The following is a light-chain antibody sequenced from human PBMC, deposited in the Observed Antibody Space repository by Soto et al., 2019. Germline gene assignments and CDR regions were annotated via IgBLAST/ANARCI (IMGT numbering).Light chain of an antibody. Sequence: QSVLTQSPSASASLGASVKLTCTLSSGHSNYAIAWHQQQPEKGPRYLMKVNSDGSHSKGDGIPDRFSGSRSGAERYLTISSLQSEDEADYYCQTWGTGTQVFGPGTKLTVL. CDR2: VNSDGSH. J-gene: IGLJ1*01. V-gene: IGLV4-69*01. CDR1: SGHSNYA. CDR3: QTWGTGTQV.